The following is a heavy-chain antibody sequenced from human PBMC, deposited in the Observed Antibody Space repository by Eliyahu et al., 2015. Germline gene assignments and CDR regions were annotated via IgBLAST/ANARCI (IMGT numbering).Heavy chain of an antibody. CDR1: GFXXSXSXVG. V-gene: IGHV2-5*02. Sequence: QITLXESGPTLVKPTQTLTLTCTFSGFXXSXSXVGVGWIRQPPGKALEWLALIYWDDDXRYSPSLKSRLTITKDTSKNQVVLTMTNMDPVDTATYYCAHKPGYCSSTSCLRWFDPWGQGTLVTVSS. CDR2: IYWDDDX. J-gene: IGHJ5*02. CDR3: AHKPGYCSSTSCLRWFDP. D-gene: IGHD2-2*01.